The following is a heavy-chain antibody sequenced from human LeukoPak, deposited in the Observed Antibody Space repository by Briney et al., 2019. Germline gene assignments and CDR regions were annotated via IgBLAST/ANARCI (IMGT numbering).Heavy chain of an antibody. CDR3: ARVEYYYDSSGYPDI. V-gene: IGHV1-69*05. Sequence: SVKVSCKASGDTFTSYAISWVRQAPGQGLEWMGRIIPIFGTANYAQKFQGRVTITTDASTSTAYMELSSLRAEDTAVYYCARVEYYYDSSGYPDIWGQGTMVTVSS. CDR1: GDTFTSYA. J-gene: IGHJ3*02. D-gene: IGHD3-22*01. CDR2: IIPIFGTA.